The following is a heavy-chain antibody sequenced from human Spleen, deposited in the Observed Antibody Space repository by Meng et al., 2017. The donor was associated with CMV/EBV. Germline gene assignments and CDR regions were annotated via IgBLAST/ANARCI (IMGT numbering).Heavy chain of an antibody. V-gene: IGHV3-11*01. Sequence: GESLKISCAASGFTFSDYYMTWIRQAPGKGLEWVSSIPSGGSAMYYADSVKGRFTISRDNPKNSLFLQMNSLRGEDTAVYYCARDLADYYGSGSTLWNWGQGTLVTVSS. D-gene: IGHD3-10*01. CDR1: GFTFSDYY. J-gene: IGHJ4*02. CDR3: ARDLADYYGSGSTLWN. CDR2: IPSGGSAM.